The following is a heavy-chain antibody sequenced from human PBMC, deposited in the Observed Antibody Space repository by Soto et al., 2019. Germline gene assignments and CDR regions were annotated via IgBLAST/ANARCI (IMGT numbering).Heavy chain of an antibody. V-gene: IGHV3-30*18. CDR2: TSYDGTNK. J-gene: IGHJ6*02. CDR1: GFTFSTHG. CDR3: AKDLSGARWYYDALDV. D-gene: IGHD2-15*01. Sequence: GGSLRLSCEVSGFTFSTHGMHWVRQAPGKGLEWVAGTSYDGTNKYYARSVQGRFTISRENSMKTLYLQMNSLRTEDTAVYYCAKDLSGARWYYDALDVWAQGTTVTVSS.